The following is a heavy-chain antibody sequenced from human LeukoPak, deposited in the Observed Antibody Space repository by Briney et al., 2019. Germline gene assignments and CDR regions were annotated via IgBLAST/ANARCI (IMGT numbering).Heavy chain of an antibody. V-gene: IGHV3-23*01. J-gene: IGHJ4*02. D-gene: IGHD5-18*01. CDR3: AKSMNTATRGYFDY. CDR2: ISCSGVST. Sequence: GGGLRHSCAEPGFTFRRYVMSRGRQAPGGGVGWGSAISCSGVSTYYADSVKRRFTISRANSKNTLYLQMNILRAADTAVYYCAKSMNTATRGYFDYWGQGTLVTVSS. CDR1: GFTFRRYV.